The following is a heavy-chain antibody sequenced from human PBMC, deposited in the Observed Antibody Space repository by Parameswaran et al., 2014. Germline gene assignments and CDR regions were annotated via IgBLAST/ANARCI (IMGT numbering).Heavy chain of an antibody. Sequence: WIRQSPSRGLEWLGRTYYRSKWYNDYAVSVKSRITINPDTSKNQFSLQLNSVTPEDTAVYYCARRSGAVRGVQYYGMDVWGQGTMVTVSS. V-gene: IGHV6-1*01. CDR2: TYYRSKWYN. CDR3: ARRSGAVRGVQYYGMDV. D-gene: IGHD3-10*01. J-gene: IGHJ6*02.